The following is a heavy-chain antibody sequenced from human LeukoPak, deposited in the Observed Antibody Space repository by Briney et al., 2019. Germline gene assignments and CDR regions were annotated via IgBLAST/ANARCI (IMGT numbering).Heavy chain of an antibody. D-gene: IGHD6-13*01. CDR2: ISSSSSTI. Sequence: GGSLRLSCAASGFTFSSYSMNWVRQAPGKGLEWVSYISSSSSTIYYADSVKGRFTISRDNAKNSLYLQMNSLRAEDTAVYYCARLDRSSWYGYWGQGTLVTVSS. J-gene: IGHJ4*02. V-gene: IGHV3-48*04. CDR1: GFTFSSYS. CDR3: ARLDRSSWYGY.